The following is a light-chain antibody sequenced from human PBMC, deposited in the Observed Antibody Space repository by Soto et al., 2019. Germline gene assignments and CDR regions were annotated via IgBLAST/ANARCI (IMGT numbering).Light chain of an antibody. CDR1: RPNIGDYT. Sequence: QSVLTQPPSTSGTPGQRVTISCSGSRPNIGDYTVNWYQHLPGTAPKLLMYSNDQRPSGVPDRFSGSKSGTSASLAISGLKSEDEADYYCAAWDDSLNGVVFGGGTKLTVL. CDR3: AAWDDSLNGVV. J-gene: IGLJ2*01. V-gene: IGLV1-44*01. CDR2: SND.